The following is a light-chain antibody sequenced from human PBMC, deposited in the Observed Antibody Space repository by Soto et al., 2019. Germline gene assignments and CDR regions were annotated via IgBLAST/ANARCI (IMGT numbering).Light chain of an antibody. Sequence: QSALTQPASVSGSPGQSITISCTGTSSDVGSYNYVSWYQQHPGKAPKLMIYEVSNRPSGVSNRFSGSKSGYTASLTISGLQADDEADYYCISYTTSSTLLFGGGTKLTV. J-gene: IGLJ2*01. CDR2: EVS. CDR1: SSDVGSYNY. CDR3: ISYTTSSTLL. V-gene: IGLV2-14*01.